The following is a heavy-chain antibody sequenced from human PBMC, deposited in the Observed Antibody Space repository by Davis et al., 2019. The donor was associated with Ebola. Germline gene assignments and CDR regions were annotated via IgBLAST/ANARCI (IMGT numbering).Heavy chain of an antibody. CDR2: IYPGDSDT. J-gene: IGHJ4*02. D-gene: IGHD2-8*02. CDR1: GFTFSGSA. V-gene: IGHV5-51*01. CDR3: ASTGLGVSTGGVY. Sequence: PGGSLRLSCAASGFTFSGSAMHWVRQASGKGLEWMGIIYPGDSDTRYSPSFQGQVTISADKSISTAYLQWSSLKASDTAMYYCASTGLGVSTGGVYWGQGTLVTVSS.